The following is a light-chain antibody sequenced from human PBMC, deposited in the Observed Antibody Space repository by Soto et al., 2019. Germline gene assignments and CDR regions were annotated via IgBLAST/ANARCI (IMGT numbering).Light chain of an antibody. CDR2: GAS. J-gene: IGKJ1*01. CDR3: QHHNSYSQT. V-gene: IGKV1-5*01. Sequence: DIQMTQSPPTLSASVGDRVTITCRASQSIRHYLAWYQQMPGKAPKLLLYGASTLQSGVPSRFSGSGSATEFTLTISSLQPDDFGTYFCQHHNSYSQTFGQGTKVDIK. CDR1: QSIRHY.